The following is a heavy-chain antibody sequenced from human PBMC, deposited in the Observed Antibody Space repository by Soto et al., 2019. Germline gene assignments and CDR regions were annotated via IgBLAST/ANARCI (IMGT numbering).Heavy chain of an antibody. CDR3: VRGGSNYAS. J-gene: IGHJ5*02. Sequence: GGSLRLSCTASGFTFSDSWMTWVRQAPGEGLEWVARIKPDESEKKYADSVKGRFSISRDKAKNSMYLQMDSLRGEDTAVYYCVRGGSNYASWGQGTLVTVSS. CDR1: GFTFSDSW. CDR2: IKPDESEK. V-gene: IGHV3-7*01. D-gene: IGHD4-4*01.